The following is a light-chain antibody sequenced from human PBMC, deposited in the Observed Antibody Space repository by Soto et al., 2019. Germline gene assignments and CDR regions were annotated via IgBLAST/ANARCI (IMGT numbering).Light chain of an antibody. CDR1: SSNIGTYT. J-gene: IGLJ3*02. V-gene: IGLV1-44*01. CDR3: ATWDDSLSGGV. CDR2: SNT. Sequence: QSVLTQPPSASGAPGQRVTISCSGGSSNIGTYTVHWYQQRTGTAPKLLIYSNTQRPPGVSDRFSGSKSGTSASLAISGLQSEDEADYYCATWDDSLSGGVFGGGTKLTVL.